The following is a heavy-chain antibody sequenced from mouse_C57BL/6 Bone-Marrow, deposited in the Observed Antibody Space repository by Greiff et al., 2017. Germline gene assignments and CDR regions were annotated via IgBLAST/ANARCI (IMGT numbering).Heavy chain of an antibody. D-gene: IGHD1-1*01. Sequence: VQLQQPGAELVMPGASVKLSCKASGYTFTSYWMPWVKQRPGQGLEWIGEIDPSDSYTNYNQKFKGKSTLTVDNSTSTAYMQLSSLTSEDSAVYYCARGFITTVVDHWGQGTTLTVSS. CDR1: GYTFTSYW. CDR2: IDPSDSYT. J-gene: IGHJ2*01. CDR3: ARGFITTVVDH. V-gene: IGHV1-69*01.